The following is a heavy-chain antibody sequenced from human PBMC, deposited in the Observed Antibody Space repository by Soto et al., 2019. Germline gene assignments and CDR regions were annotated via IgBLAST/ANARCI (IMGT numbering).Heavy chain of an antibody. CDR1: GFTFSSSV. Sequence: EVQLLDSGGGLVQPGGSLRLSCAASGFTFSSSVMNWVRQAPGKGLEWVSPITGSGTSTDYADSVKGRFTMSRDNSKNTLQLQVICLRAVDKAVYYSGAGYIDYVYTFALWSHCTMFTVSS. CDR3: GAGYIDYVYTFAL. CDR2: ITGSGTST. D-gene: IGHD3-16*01. J-gene: IGHJ3*01. V-gene: IGHV3-23*01.